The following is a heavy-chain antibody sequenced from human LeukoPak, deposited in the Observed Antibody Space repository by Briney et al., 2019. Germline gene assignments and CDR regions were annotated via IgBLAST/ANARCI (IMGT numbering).Heavy chain of an antibody. D-gene: IGHD6-25*01. CDR1: GGSFSGYY. Sequence: KSSETLSLTCAVYGGSFSGYYWSWIRQPPGKGLEWIGEINHSGSTNYNPSFKSRVTISVDTSKNQFSLKLSSVTAADTAVYYCARRSSGWFDYWGQGTLVTVSS. CDR2: INHSGST. CDR3: ARRSSGWFDY. J-gene: IGHJ4*02. V-gene: IGHV4-34*01.